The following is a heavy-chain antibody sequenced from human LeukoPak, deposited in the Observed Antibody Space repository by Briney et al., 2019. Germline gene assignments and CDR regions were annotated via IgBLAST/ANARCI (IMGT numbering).Heavy chain of an antibody. V-gene: IGHV3-21*01. CDR3: AGRLVPGFLDY. Sequence: GGSLRLSCAASGFTFSIYAMSWVRQAPGKGLEWVSSISSGSNYIYYADSVKGRFTISRDNAKNTLYLQMNSLRAEDTAAYSWAGRLVPGFLDYWGQGTPVTVSS. D-gene: IGHD1-1*01. J-gene: IGHJ4*02. CDR1: GFTFSIYA. CDR2: ISSGSNYI.